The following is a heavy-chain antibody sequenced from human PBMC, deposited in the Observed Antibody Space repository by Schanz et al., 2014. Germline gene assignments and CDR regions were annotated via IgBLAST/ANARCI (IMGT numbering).Heavy chain of an antibody. CDR3: STDLTAVDYDAIGL. CDR1: GFTFSDYY. V-gene: IGHV3-72*01. Sequence: VQLVDSGGGLVKPGGSLRLSCAASGFTFSDYYMTWIRQAPGKGLEWVGRITNKPNNYNTEYAASVKGRFTISRDDSRNSLYLQMSSLKTEDTAVYYCSTDLTAVDYDAIGLWGQGTMVTVSS. CDR2: ITNKPNNYNT. D-gene: IGHD4-17*01. J-gene: IGHJ3*01.